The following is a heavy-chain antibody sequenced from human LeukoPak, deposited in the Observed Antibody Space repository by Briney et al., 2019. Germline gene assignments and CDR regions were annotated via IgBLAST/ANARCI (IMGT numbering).Heavy chain of an antibody. J-gene: IGHJ4*02. V-gene: IGHV4-59*08. CDR2: IYYSGST. D-gene: IGHD1-26*01. CDR3: ARQSGGVAATFDY. CDR1: GGSISSHY. Sequence: PSETLSLTCTVSGGSISSHYWSWIRQPPGKGLEWIGYIYYSGSTNYNPSLKSRVTISVDTSKNQFSLKLSSVTAADTAVYYCARQSGGVAATFDYWGQGTLVTVSS.